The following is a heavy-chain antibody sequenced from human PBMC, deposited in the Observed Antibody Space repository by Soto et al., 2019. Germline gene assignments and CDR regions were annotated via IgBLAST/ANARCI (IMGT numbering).Heavy chain of an antibody. CDR3: ARIQRDSAFGHFDY. D-gene: IGHD1-26*01. CDR2: IFFSGRT. CDR1: GGSVNSVDYY. Sequence: SEALSLTCTVSGGSVNSVDYYWSWIRQPPAEGLEWIGYIFFSGRTDYNPSLKSRVSISVDTSKNQFSLELTSVTAADTAVYYCARIQRDSAFGHFDYWGRGTLVTVSS. V-gene: IGHV4-30-4*01. J-gene: IGHJ4*02.